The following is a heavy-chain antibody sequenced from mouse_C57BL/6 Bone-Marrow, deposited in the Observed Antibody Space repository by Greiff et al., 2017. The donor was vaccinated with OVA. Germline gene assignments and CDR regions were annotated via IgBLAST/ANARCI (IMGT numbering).Heavy chain of an antibody. CDR2: INPSSGYT. V-gene: IGHV1-7*01. Sequence: QVQLKQSGAELAKPGASVKLSCKASGYTFTSYWMHWVKQRPGQGLEWIGYINPSSGYTKYNQKFKDKATLTADKSSSTAYMQLSSLTYEDSAVYYCASLFVLYAMDYWGQGTSVTVSS. CDR3: ASLFVLYAMDY. CDR1: GYTFTSYW. D-gene: IGHD6-1*01. J-gene: IGHJ4*01.